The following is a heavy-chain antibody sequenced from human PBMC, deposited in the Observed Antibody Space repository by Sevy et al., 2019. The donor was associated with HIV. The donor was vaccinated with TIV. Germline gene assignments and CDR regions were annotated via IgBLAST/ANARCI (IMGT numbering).Heavy chain of an antibody. CDR2: ISGGGGGT. J-gene: IGHJ2*01. CDR3: AKHYIHDIADGWYFDL. CDR1: GFTFNNYA. V-gene: IGHV3-23*01. Sequence: GGCLRLSCAASGFTFNNYAMSWVRQAPGKGLEGKGLEWVSTISGGGGGTYYADSVRGRFTISRDNSKNILYLQDNSLRVEDTAVYYCAKHYIHDIADGWYFDLWGRGTLVTVSS. D-gene: IGHD6-13*01.